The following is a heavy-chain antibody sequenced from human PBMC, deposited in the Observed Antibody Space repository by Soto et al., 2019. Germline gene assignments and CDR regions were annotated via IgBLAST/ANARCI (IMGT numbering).Heavy chain of an antibody. CDR3: ARGPPGRRHAFDI. Sequence: LSCAASGFTFSSYAMHWVRQAPGKGLEWVAVISYDGSNKYYADSVKGRFTISRDNSKNTLYLQMNSLRAEDTAVYYCARGPPGRRHAFDIWGQGTMVTVSS. CDR1: GFTFSSYA. V-gene: IGHV3-30-3*01. CDR2: ISYDGSNK. J-gene: IGHJ3*02.